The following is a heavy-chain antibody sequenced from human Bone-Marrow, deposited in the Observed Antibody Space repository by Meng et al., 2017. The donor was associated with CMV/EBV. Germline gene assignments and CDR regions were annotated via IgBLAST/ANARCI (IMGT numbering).Heavy chain of an antibody. Sequence: SETLSLTCAVSGGSITSNDYYWGWIRQSPEKGLEWIGSIYFSGSTYYNPSLRSRGAISVDTSKNRLSLKLSSVTAADTAVYYCARGRWEQRPQGFDPWGQGTRVTGSS. CDR2: IYFSGST. D-gene: IGHD1-26*01. CDR3: ARGRWEQRPQGFDP. V-gene: IGHV4-39*07. CDR1: GGSITSNDYY. J-gene: IGHJ5*02.